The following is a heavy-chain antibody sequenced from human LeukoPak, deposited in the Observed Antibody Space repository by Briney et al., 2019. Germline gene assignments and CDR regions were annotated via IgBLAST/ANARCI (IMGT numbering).Heavy chain of an antibody. CDR3: ARDKGTEGLLPRGDWYFDL. V-gene: IGHV3-21*01. J-gene: IGHJ2*01. CDR2: ISSSSTYI. D-gene: IGHD3-3*01. Sequence: GGSLRLSCVASGFTFSSYSMNWVRQAPGKGLEWVSSISSSSTYIYYAGSVKGRFTISRDNAKNSLFLQMNSLRAEDTAVYYCARDKGTEGLLPRGDWYFDLWGRGTLVTVSS. CDR1: GFTFSSYS.